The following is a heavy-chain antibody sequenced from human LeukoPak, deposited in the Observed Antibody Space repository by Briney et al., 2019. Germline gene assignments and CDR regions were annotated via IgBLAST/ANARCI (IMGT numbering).Heavy chain of an antibody. CDR2: INPNSGGT. CDR1: GYTFTGYY. V-gene: IGHV1-2*02. J-gene: IGHJ4*02. Sequence: ASVKVSCKASGYTFTGYYMHWVRQAPGQGLEWLGWINPNSGGTNYAQKFQGRVTMTRDTSISTAYMELSRLRSDDTAVYYCARDGYPRGFDWPTPFDYWGQGTLVTVSS. D-gene: IGHD3-9*01. CDR3: ARDGYPRGFDWPTPFDY.